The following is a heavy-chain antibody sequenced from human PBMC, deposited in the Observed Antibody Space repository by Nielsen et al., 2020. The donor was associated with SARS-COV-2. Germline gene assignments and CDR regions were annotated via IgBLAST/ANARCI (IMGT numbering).Heavy chain of an antibody. D-gene: IGHD5-24*01. V-gene: IGHV1-18*04. CDR1: GFTFSRHD. J-gene: IGHJ4*02. CDR3: AKVGDTDGYANEY. CDR2: VSAYNGNT. Sequence: ASVKVSCKGSGFTFSRHDHGITWVRQAPGQGLEWMGWVSAYNGNTNNAQKFQGRVTMTIDTSTSTAYVELRSLRAEDTAMYYCAKVGDTDGYANEYWGQGTLVTVSS.